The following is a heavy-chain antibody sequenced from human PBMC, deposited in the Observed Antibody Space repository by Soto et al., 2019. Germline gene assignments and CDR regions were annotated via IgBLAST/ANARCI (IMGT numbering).Heavy chain of an antibody. CDR2: ISPHNRNT. CDR1: GYTFGHFY. CDR3: ARDEGGYDILTGYYKAHHFDQ. J-gene: IGHJ4*02. D-gene: IGHD3-9*01. Sequence: ASVKVSCKASGYTFGHFYITWVRQAPGQGLEWMGAISPHNRNTNYAEKFRGRVTMTTDTSTTTAYMELRSLRSDDTAVYYCARDEGGYDILTGYYKAHHFDQWGQGALVTVSS. V-gene: IGHV1-18*01.